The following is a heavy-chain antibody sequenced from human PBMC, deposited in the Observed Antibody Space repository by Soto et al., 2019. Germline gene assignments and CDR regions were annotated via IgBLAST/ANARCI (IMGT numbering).Heavy chain of an antibody. CDR1: GFTFSSYA. Sequence: PGGSLRLSCAASGFTFSSYAMSWVRQAPGKGLEWVSAISGSGGSTYYADSVKGRFTISRDNSKNTLYLQMNSLRAEDTAVYYCAREDWRQLLYAGNGFDYWGQGTLVTVSS. CDR2: ISGSGGST. CDR3: AREDWRQLLYAGNGFDY. J-gene: IGHJ4*02. V-gene: IGHV3-23*01. D-gene: IGHD2-2*02.